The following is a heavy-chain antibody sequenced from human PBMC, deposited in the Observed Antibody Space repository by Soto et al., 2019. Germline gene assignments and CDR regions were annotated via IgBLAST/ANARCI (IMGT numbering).Heavy chain of an antibody. CDR2: ISSSGSTI. J-gene: IGHJ6*03. CDR3: AREEGGYCSGGSCYPNFYYYYMDV. Sequence: QVQLVESGGGLVKPGGSLRLSCAASGFTFSDYYMSWIRQAPGKGLEWVSYISSSGSTIYYADSVKGRFTISRDNAKNSLYLQMNSLRAEDTAVYYCAREEGGYCSGGSCYPNFYYYYMDVWGKGTTVTVSS. CDR1: GFTFSDYY. V-gene: IGHV3-11*01. D-gene: IGHD2-15*01.